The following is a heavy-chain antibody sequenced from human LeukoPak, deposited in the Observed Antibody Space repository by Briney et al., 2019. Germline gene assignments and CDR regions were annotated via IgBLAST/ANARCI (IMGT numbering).Heavy chain of an antibody. J-gene: IGHJ5*02. CDR3: ARDALRNRHWGAWFDP. D-gene: IGHD7-27*01. CDR1: GYTFIDYY. Sequence: ASVNVSCKTSGYTFIDYYVHWVRQAPGQGLEWMGWINPNSGATNYAQKFQGRVTMTRDTSISTAYMELSRLRSDDTAVYYCARDALRNRHWGAWFDPWGQGTLVTVSS. V-gene: IGHV1-2*02. CDR2: INPNSGAT.